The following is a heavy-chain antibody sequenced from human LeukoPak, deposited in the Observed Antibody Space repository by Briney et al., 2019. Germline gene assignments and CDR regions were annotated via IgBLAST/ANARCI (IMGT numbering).Heavy chain of an antibody. D-gene: IGHD6-19*01. Sequence: GGSLRLSCAASGFTFSSYAMSWVRQAPGKGLEWVSVISGGGTSTYYADSVKGRFTISKDNSRNTLYLQMNSLRAEDTAVYYCAKTFIAVANPIDYWGQGILVTVSS. CDR2: ISGGGTST. V-gene: IGHV3-23*01. CDR1: GFTFSSYA. J-gene: IGHJ4*02. CDR3: AKTFIAVANPIDY.